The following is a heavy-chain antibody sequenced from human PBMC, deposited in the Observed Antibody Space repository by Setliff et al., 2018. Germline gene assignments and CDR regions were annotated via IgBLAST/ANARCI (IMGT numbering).Heavy chain of an antibody. D-gene: IGHD4-17*01. CDR2: INYDGTIA. J-gene: IGHJ3*01. CDR3: VRDFYDSGNDAFDL. CDR1: GLTLSHYW. V-gene: IGHV3-74*01. Sequence: PGGSLRLSCEGSGLTLSHYWMHWVRQGPGKGLVWICRINYDGTIATYADSARGRFTISRDSGKNTLYLQMDDLRVDDTAVYYCVRDFYDSGNDAFDLWGQGTLVTVSS.